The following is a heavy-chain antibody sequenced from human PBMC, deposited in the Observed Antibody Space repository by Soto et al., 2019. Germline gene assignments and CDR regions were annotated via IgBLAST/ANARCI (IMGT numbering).Heavy chain of an antibody. CDR1: GYSFTSCW. J-gene: IGHJ4*02. CDR3: ARHRAYYDILHLIDY. CDR2: IYPGDSDT. Sequence: PGESLKISCKGSGYSFTSCWIGWVRQMPGKGLEWMGIIYPGDSDTRYSPSFQGQVTISADKSISTAYLQWSSLKASDTAMYYCARHRAYYDILHLIDYWGQGTLVTVSS. D-gene: IGHD3-9*01. V-gene: IGHV5-51*01.